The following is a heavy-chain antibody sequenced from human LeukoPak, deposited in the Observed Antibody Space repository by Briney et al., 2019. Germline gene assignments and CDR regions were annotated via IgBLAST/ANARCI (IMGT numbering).Heavy chain of an antibody. CDR1: DGSFTDYH. Sequence: PSETLSLTCAVYDGSFTDYHWTCIREPPGKGLECIGGINHSGSTRYSPSLTDRVTISVDTPKNQFSLKLSSVTAADTAVYYCARATEGYSSSVVYMDVWGKGTTVTVSS. D-gene: IGHD6-6*01. V-gene: IGHV4-34*01. CDR3: ARATEGYSSSVVYMDV. CDR2: INHSGST. J-gene: IGHJ6*03.